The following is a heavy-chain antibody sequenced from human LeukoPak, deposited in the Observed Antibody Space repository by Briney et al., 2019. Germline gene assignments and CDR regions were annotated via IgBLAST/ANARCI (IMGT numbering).Heavy chain of an antibody. D-gene: IGHD3-22*01. CDR1: GFTFDDYA. J-gene: IGHJ4*02. CDR3: AKGSPYSGYLYY. CDR2: ISGDGGST. Sequence: GGSLRLSCAASGFTFDDYAMHWVRQAPGKSLEWVSLISGDGGSTYYADSVKGRFTISRDNSKNSLYLQMNSLRTEDTALYYCAKGSPYSGYLYYWGQGTLVTASS. V-gene: IGHV3-43*02.